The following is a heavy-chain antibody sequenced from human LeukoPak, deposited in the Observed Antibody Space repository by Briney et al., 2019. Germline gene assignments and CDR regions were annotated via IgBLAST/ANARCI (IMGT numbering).Heavy chain of an antibody. J-gene: IGHJ4*02. CDR3: ARDRGRYSGYDFSCDY. Sequence: GGSLRLSCAATGFTFSDYYMSWIRQAPGKGLEWVSYISSSGSTIYYADSVKGRFTISRDNAKNSLYLQMNSLRAEDTAVYYCARDRGRYSGYDFSCDYWGQGTLVTVSS. CDR1: GFTFSDYY. CDR2: ISSSGSTI. D-gene: IGHD5-12*01. V-gene: IGHV3-11*01.